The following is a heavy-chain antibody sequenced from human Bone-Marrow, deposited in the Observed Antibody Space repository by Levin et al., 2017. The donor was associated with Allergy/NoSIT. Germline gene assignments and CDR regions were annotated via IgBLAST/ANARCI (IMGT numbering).Heavy chain of an antibody. Sequence: ASETLSLTCTVSTGSIIGYFWSWIRQSPGKGLEWLGCFSLSGNTNYNPSLKSRLTISVDTSRNRFFLNLNSVTAADTAVYYCARGPPPREQNALPPSPYGMDVWGQGATVTVSS. CDR3: ARGPPPREQNALPPSPYGMDV. CDR1: TGSIIGYF. CDR2: FSLSGNT. J-gene: IGHJ6*02. D-gene: IGHD1/OR15-1a*01. V-gene: IGHV4-59*01.